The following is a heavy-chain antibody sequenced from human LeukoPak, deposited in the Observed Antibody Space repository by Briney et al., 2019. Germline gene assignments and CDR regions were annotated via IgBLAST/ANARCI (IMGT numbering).Heavy chain of an antibody. Sequence: GGSLRLSCAASGFTFSSYAMHWVRQAPGKGLEWVAVISYDGSNKYYADSVKGRFTISRDNSKNTLYLLMNSLRPEDTAVYYCAKDRDSYCGGDCPLDYWGQGTLVTVSS. CDR2: ISYDGSNK. J-gene: IGHJ4*02. V-gene: IGHV3-30-3*01. CDR3: AKDRDSYCGGDCPLDY. D-gene: IGHD2-21*01. CDR1: GFTFSSYA.